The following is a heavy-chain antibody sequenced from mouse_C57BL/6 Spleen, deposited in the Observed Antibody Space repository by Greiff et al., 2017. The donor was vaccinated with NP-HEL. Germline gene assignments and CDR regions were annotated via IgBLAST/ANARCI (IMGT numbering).Heavy chain of an antibody. D-gene: IGHD1-1*01. Sequence: QVQLQQPGAELVKPGASVKLSCKASGYTFTSYWLQWVKQRPGQGLEWIGEIDPSDSYTNYNQKLKGKATLPVDTSSSTTYMPLSSLTSEDSAGYYCARGYYYGSSSYWYFGVWGTGTTVTVSS. CDR2: IDPSDSYT. V-gene: IGHV1-50*01. J-gene: IGHJ1*03. CDR1: GYTFTSYW. CDR3: ARGYYYGSSSYWYFGV.